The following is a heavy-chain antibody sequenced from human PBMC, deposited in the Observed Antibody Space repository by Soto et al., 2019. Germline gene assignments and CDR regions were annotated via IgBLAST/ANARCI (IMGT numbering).Heavy chain of an antibody. V-gene: IGHV4-30-2*01. CDR3: ARVEFIRDYYGSGSPVGGFDY. J-gene: IGHJ4*02. CDR2: IYHSGST. CDR1: GGSISSGGYS. Sequence: SETLSLTCAVSGGSISSGGYSWSWIRQPPGKGIKRKGYIYHSGSTYYNQSLKNQVTISVDTSKNQFSLKLSSVTAADTAVYYCARVEFIRDYYGSGSPVGGFDYWGQGTLVTVSS. D-gene: IGHD3-10*01.